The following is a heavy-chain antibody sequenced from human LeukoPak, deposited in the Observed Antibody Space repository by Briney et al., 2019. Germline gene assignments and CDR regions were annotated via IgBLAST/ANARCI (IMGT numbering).Heavy chain of an antibody. CDR1: GYTFTSYY. Sequence: ASVRASCKASGYTFTSYYMHWVRQAPGQGLEWMGMINPSGGSTSYAQKFQGRVTMTRDTSTSTVYMELSSLRSEVTAWYCCARVGNRVNDYWGQGTLVTVSS. CDR3: ARVGNRVNDY. D-gene: IGHD3-10*01. CDR2: INPSGGST. V-gene: IGHV1-46*01. J-gene: IGHJ4*02.